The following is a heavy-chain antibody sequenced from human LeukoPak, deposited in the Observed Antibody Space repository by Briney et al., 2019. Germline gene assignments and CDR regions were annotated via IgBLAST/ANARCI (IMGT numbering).Heavy chain of an antibody. CDR1: GGSFSGYY. Sequence: KPSETLSLTCAVYGGSFSGYYWSWIRQPPGKGLEWIGEINHSGSTNYNPSFKSRVTISVDTSKNQFSLKLSSVTAADTAVYYCAGLVVASLIDYWGQGTLVTVSS. CDR3: AGLVVASLIDY. D-gene: IGHD3-22*01. V-gene: IGHV4-34*01. J-gene: IGHJ4*02. CDR2: INHSGST.